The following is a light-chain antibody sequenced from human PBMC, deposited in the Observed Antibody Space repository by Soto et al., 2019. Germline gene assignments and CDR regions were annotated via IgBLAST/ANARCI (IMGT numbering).Light chain of an antibody. Sequence: DIQMTQSPSALSASVGDRVTITCRASQSISSWLAWYQQKPGKAPRLLIYDASYLERGVPSRFSGSGSGTEFTLTISDLQPDDLGTYYCQQYNSFWTFGPGTKVEI. V-gene: IGKV1-5*01. J-gene: IGKJ1*01. CDR2: DAS. CDR3: QQYNSFWT. CDR1: QSISSW.